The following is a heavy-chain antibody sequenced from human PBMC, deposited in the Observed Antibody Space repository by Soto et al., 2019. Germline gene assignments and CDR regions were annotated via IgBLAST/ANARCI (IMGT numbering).Heavy chain of an antibody. J-gene: IGHJ4*02. V-gene: IGHV3-15*07. Sequence: GGSLRLSCAASGFTFSNAWMNWVRQAPGKGLEWVGRIKSKTDGGTTDYAAPVKGRFTISRDDSKSTLYLQMNSLKTEDTAVYYCTTVDYYDSSGYYLYFDYWGQGTLVTVSS. D-gene: IGHD3-22*01. CDR1: GFTFSNAW. CDR2: IKSKTDGGTT. CDR3: TTVDYYDSSGYYLYFDY.